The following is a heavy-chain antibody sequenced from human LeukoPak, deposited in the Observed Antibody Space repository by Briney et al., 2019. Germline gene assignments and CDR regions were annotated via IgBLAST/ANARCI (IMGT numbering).Heavy chain of an antibody. Sequence: GGSLRLSCAASGFTFSNYVMHWVRQAPGKGLEWVSAISGSGGSTYYADSVKGRFTISRDNSKNTLYLQMNSLRAEDTAVYYCAKAPKYYYDSSGLFDYWGQGTLVTVSS. V-gene: IGHV3-23*01. J-gene: IGHJ4*02. D-gene: IGHD3-22*01. CDR1: GFTFSNYV. CDR3: AKAPKYYYDSSGLFDY. CDR2: ISGSGGST.